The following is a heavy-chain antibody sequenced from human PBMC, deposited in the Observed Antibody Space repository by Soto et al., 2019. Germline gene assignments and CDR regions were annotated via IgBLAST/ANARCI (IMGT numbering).Heavy chain of an antibody. D-gene: IGHD2-15*01. J-gene: IGHJ5*02. V-gene: IGHV1-8*01. CDR3: AKGRVARDWFDP. Sequence: QVQLVQSGAEVKEPGASVKVSCKASGYSFTSYGISWVRQATGQGLEWMGWMNPNSGNTTYAQKFQGRVTMTRDIFISTAYMELSSLRSEDTAVYYCAKGRVARDWFDPWGQGTLDTVSS. CDR1: GYSFTSYG. CDR2: MNPNSGNT.